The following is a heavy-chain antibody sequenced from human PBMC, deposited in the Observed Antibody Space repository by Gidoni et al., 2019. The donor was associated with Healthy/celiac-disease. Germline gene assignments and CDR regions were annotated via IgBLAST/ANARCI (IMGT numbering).Heavy chain of an antibody. CDR3: ARIPVAGTDYAFDI. V-gene: IGHV1-69*01. Sequence: QVQLGQSGAEVKKPGSSLKVSCKASGGTFSSYAISWVRQAPGQGLEWMGGIIPIFGTANYAQKFQGRVTITADESTSTAYRELSSLRSEDTAVYYCARIPVAGTDYAFDIWGQETMVTVSS. J-gene: IGHJ3*02. CDR1: GGTFSSYA. D-gene: IGHD6-19*01. CDR2: IIPIFGTA.